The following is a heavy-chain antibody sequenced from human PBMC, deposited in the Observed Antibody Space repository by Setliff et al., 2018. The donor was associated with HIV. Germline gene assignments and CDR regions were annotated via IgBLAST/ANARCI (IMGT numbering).Heavy chain of an antibody. V-gene: IGHV4-39*01. J-gene: IGHJ4*02. CDR2: IYYSGNT. Sequence: GSLRLSCAASGFAFSSSEMNWVRQAPGKGLEWIGSIYYSGNTYYNPSLKSRVTISVDTSKNQFSLKLSSVTAADTAVYYCARQGDGYNLYHVYYFDYWGQGTLVTVSS. CDR3: ARQGDGYNLYHVYYFDY. CDR1: GFAFSSSE. D-gene: IGHD5-12*01.